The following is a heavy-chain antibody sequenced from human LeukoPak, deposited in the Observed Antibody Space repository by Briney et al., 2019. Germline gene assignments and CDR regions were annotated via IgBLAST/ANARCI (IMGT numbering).Heavy chain of an antibody. V-gene: IGHV4-39*01. Sequence: SETLSLTCTVSGGSISSSSYYWGWIRQPPGKGLEWIGSIYHSGSTYYNPSLKSRVTISVDTSKNQFSLKLSSVTAADTAVYYCAIHHDYVWGSLSYYFDYWGQGTLVTVSS. D-gene: IGHD3-16*01. CDR2: IYHSGST. CDR3: AIHHDYVWGSLSYYFDY. CDR1: GGSISSSSYY. J-gene: IGHJ4*02.